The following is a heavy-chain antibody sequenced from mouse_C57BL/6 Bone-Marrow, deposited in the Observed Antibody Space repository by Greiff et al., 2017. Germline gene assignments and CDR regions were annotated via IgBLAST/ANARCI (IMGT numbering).Heavy chain of an antibody. Sequence: QVQLQQSGPELVKPGASVKISCKASGYAFSSSWMNWVKQRPGKGLEWIGRIYPGDGDTNYNGKFKGKATLTADKSSSTAYMQLSSLTSEDSAVXFGASSYYFGSSSWYGDVWGTGTTVTVSS. J-gene: IGHJ1*03. D-gene: IGHD1-1*01. CDR3: ASSYYFGSSSWYGDV. V-gene: IGHV1-82*01. CDR1: GYAFSSSW. CDR2: IYPGDGDT.